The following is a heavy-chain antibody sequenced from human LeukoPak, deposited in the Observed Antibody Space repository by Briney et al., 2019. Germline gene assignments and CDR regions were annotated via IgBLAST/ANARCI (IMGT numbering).Heavy chain of an antibody. J-gene: IGHJ3*02. CDR1: GYSFTSYL. V-gene: IGHV5-51*01. Sequence: GESLKISYKGSGYSFTSYLIGWVRQMPGKGLGWMGIIYPGDSDTRYSPSFQGQVTISADKSISTAYLQWSSLKASDTAMYYCARGTGQYNYGHRGAFDTWGQGTMVTVSS. CDR3: ARGTGQYNYGHRGAFDT. CDR2: IYPGDSDT. D-gene: IGHD1-1*01.